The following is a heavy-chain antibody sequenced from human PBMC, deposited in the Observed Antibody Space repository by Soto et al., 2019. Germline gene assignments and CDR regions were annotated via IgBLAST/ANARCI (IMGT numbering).Heavy chain of an antibody. CDR1: GFTFSSYG. D-gene: IGHD4-17*01. CDR2: IWYDGSNK. V-gene: IGHV3-33*01. J-gene: IGHJ3*02. CDR3: AGGMTTRDAFDI. Sequence: GGSLRLSCAASGFTFSSYGMHWVRQAPGKGLEWVAVIWYDGSNKYYADSVKGRFTISRDNSKNTLYLQMNSLRAEDTAVYYCAGGMTTRDAFDIWGQGTMVTVSS.